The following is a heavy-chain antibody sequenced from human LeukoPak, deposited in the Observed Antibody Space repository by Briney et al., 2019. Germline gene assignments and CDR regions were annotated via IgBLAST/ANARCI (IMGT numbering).Heavy chain of an antibody. Sequence: ASVTVSCKASGYTFTSYGISWVGQAPGQGLEGMGWISAYNGNTNYAQKLQGRVTMTTATSTSTAYMELRSLRSDDTAVYYCATFTMVRGVIFRSNELTNWGQGTLVTVSS. V-gene: IGHV1-18*04. CDR1: GYTFTSYG. CDR2: ISAYNGNT. J-gene: IGHJ4*02. D-gene: IGHD3-10*01. CDR3: ATFTMVRGVIFRSNELTN.